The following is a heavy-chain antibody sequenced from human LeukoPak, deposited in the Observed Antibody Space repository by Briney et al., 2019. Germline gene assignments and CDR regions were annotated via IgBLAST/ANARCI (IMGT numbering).Heavy chain of an antibody. V-gene: IGHV4-4*07. Sequence: SETLSLTCPVSGPSISKYYWTRIRQPAGKGLEWIGRIYASGSTNYNPSLKSRVTISVDQSKNQFSLKLNSVTAADTAVYYCARGETIFPYWGQGTLVTVSS. CDR1: GPSISKYY. J-gene: IGHJ4*02. CDR3: ARGETIFPY. D-gene: IGHD3-9*01. CDR2: IYASGST.